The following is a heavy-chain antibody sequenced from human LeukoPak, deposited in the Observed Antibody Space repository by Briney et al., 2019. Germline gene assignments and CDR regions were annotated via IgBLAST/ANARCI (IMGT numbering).Heavy chain of an antibody. CDR3: ARDMGRPPYYMDV. J-gene: IGHJ6*03. CDR1: GGSISSRTYY. Sequence: PSETLSLTCTVSGGSISSRTYYWGWIRQPPGKGLEWIGTIYYSGSTYYNPSLKSRVTISVDTSKNQFSLKLSSVTAADTAVYYCARDMGRPPYYMDVWGKGTTVTVSS. D-gene: IGHD2-15*01. V-gene: IGHV4-39*07. CDR2: IYYSGST.